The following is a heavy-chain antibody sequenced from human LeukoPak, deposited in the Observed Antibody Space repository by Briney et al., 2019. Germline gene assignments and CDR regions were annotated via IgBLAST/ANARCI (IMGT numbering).Heavy chain of an antibody. CDR2: ISGSGGST. D-gene: IGHD3-10*01. Sequence: GGSLRLSCAASGFTFNSYAMSWVRQAPGKGLEWVSAISGSGGSTYYADSVKGRFTISRDNSKNTLYLQMNSLRAEDTAVYYCAKGVLSGIGAFDIWGQGTMVTVSS. CDR3: AKGVLSGIGAFDI. V-gene: IGHV3-23*01. CDR1: GFTFNSYA. J-gene: IGHJ3*02.